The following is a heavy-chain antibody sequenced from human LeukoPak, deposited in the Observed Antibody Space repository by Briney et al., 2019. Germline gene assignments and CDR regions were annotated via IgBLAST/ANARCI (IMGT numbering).Heavy chain of an antibody. Sequence: SETLSLTCTVSGGSISSYYWSWIRQPPGKGLEWIGYIYYSGSTNYNPSLKSRVTISVDTSKNQFSLKLSSVTAADTAVYYCARWHPNSSRLSRPMYFDYWGQGTLVTVSS. J-gene: IGHJ4*02. D-gene: IGHD6-13*01. CDR1: GGSISSYY. V-gene: IGHV4-59*01. CDR2: IYYSGST. CDR3: ARWHPNSSRLSRPMYFDY.